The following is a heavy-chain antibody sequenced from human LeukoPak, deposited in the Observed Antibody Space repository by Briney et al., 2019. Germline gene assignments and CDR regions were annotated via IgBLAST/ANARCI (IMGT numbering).Heavy chain of an antibody. D-gene: IGHD5-18*01. Sequence: PSETLSLTCAVYGGSFSGYYWSWIRQPPGKGLEWIGEINHSGSTNYSPSLKSRVTISVDTSKNQFSLKLSSVTAADTAVYYCARERGYSYGYDYWGQGTLVTVSS. V-gene: IGHV4-34*01. CDR1: GGSFSGYY. CDR3: ARERGYSYGYDY. J-gene: IGHJ4*02. CDR2: INHSGST.